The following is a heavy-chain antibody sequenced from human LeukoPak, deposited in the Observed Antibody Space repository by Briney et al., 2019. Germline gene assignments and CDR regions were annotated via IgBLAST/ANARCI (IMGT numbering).Heavy chain of an antibody. D-gene: IGHD2-15*01. J-gene: IGHJ6*03. Sequence: GGSLRLSCAASGFTFSRYWMSWVRQAPGKGLEWVANIKEDGSEKYYVDSVKGRLTISRDNARNSLSLQIKSLRAEDTAVYYCARQRAVVVVAATPDEDYGDYVDYYYYMDVWGKGATVTVSS. V-gene: IGHV3-7*01. CDR2: IKEDGSEK. CDR1: GFTFSRYW. CDR3: ARQRAVVVVAATPDEDYGDYVDYYYYMDV.